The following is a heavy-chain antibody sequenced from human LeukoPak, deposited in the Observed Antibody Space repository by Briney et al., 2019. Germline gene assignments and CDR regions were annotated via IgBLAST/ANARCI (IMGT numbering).Heavy chain of an antibody. Sequence: ASVKVSCKASGYTFTGYFMHWVRQAPGQGLEWMGWINPNSGGTNYAQKFQGRVTMTRDTSISTVYMELRRLRSDDTAVYYCARDDFLGPRRYFDEGGCFDPWGQGTLVTVSS. V-gene: IGHV1-2*02. J-gene: IGHJ5*02. CDR2: INPNSGGT. CDR1: GYTFTGYF. CDR3: ARDDFLGPRRYFDEGGCFDP. D-gene: IGHD3-9*01.